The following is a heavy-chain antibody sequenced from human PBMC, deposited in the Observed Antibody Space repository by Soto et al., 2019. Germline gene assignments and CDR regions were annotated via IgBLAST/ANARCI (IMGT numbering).Heavy chain of an antibody. CDR1: GGSLSGYY. D-gene: IGHD6-25*01. CDR3: ARYSSGWSKYVQH. V-gene: IGHV4-34*01. CDR2: INHGGSA. Sequence: VQLQQWGAGLLKTSETLSLTCAVYGGSLSGYYWSWIRQTPGQRLGRVGDINHGGSANYDPVLKRRVPFSLQPSKNQFSLKVTSVIAADAAVYYCARYSSGWSKYVQHWGRGTLVTVSS. J-gene: IGHJ1*01.